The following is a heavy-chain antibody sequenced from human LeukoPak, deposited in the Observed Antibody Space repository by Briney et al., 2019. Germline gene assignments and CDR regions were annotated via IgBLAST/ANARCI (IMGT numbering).Heavy chain of an antibody. CDR1: GDSVSNDSAA. CDR3: ARGPGPNFFDR. V-gene: IGHV6-1*01. D-gene: IGHD3-10*01. J-gene: IGHJ4*02. CDR2: IAYRSNWDR. Sequence: HSQTLSLTCAISGDSVSNDSAAWMWIRQSPSRGLEWLGRIAYRSNWDRNYAVSVKGRITINPDTSKNHFSLHLSSVTPEDTAVYYCARGPGPNFFDRWGQGTLVIVSS.